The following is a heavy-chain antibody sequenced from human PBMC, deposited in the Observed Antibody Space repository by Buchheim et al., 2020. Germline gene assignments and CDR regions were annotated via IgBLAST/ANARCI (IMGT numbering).Heavy chain of an antibody. J-gene: IGHJ5*02. D-gene: IGHD2-21*02. CDR1: GGSVSSGSYY. CDR3: ARAIVVVTATPGWFDP. V-gene: IGHV4-61*01. Sequence: QVQLQESGPGLVKPSETLSLTCTVSGGSVSSGSYYWSWIWQPPGKGLEWIGYIYYSGSTNYNPSPKSRVTISVDTSKNQFSLKLSSVTAADTAVYYCARAIVVVTATPGWFDPWGQGTL. CDR2: IYYSGST.